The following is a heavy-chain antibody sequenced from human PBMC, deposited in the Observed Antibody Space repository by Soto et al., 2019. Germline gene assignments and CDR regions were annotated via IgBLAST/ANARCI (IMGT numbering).Heavy chain of an antibody. D-gene: IGHD2-21*02. Sequence: WPQQDTGKGLEWMGIINPNGGSTRYAQKFQGRVTLTRDTPASTVYMEMRNLRSDDTALYFCARSLGCSNGLLTGGHNWFGISGQRTLVT. V-gene: IGHV1-46*01. CDR3: ARSLGCSNGLLTGGHNWFGI. CDR2: INPNGGST. J-gene: IGHJ5*02.